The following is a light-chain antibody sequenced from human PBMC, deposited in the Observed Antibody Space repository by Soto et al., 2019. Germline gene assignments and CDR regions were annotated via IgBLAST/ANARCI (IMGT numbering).Light chain of an antibody. V-gene: IGKV1-9*01. Sequence: IQLTQPPSFLSASVGDRVTITCRASQGINIFLAWFQQKPGKAPNLLISAASTLQSGVPSRFSGSGSETEFTLTITSLQPEDSATYYCQQRNSYPRTFGQGTKVDIK. CDR3: QQRNSYPRT. CDR1: QGINIF. CDR2: AAS. J-gene: IGKJ2*01.